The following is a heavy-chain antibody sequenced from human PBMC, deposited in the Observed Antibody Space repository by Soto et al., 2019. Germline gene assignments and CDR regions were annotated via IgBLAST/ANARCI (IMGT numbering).Heavy chain of an antibody. CDR3: AKGMPLGFAYGMDV. CDR2: TSYDGTKK. D-gene: IGHD2-2*01. J-gene: IGHJ6*02. CDR1: GFTFSSYG. Sequence: QVQLVESGGGVVQPGRSLRLSCAASGFTFSSYGMHWVRQAPGKGLEWVAVTSYDGTKKYYADSLKGGFTISRDNSKNTVYLQMNSLRPEDTAVYYCAKGMPLGFAYGMDVWGQGTTVTVSS. V-gene: IGHV3-30*18.